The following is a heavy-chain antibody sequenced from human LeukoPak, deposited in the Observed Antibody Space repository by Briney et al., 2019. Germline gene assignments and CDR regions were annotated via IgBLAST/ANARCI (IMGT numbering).Heavy chain of an antibody. CDR1: GFTFSSYS. CDR3: ARRSSSGWYDY. Sequence: GGSLRLSCAASGFTFSSYSMNWVRQAPGKGLEWVSYISSSSSTIYYADSVKGRFTISRDNAKNSLYLQMNSLRAEDTAVYYCARRSSSGWYDYWGQGTLVTVSS. J-gene: IGHJ4*02. D-gene: IGHD6-19*01. V-gene: IGHV3-48*01. CDR2: ISSSSSTI.